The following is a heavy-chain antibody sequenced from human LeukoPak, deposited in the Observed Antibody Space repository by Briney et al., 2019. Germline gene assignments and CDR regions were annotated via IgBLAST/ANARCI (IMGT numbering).Heavy chain of an antibody. Sequence: GGTLRLSCAASGFTFSSYGMHWVRQAPGKGLEWVAVISYDGSNKYYADSVKGRFTISRDNSKNTLYLQMNSLRAEDTAVYYCAKDPGSSTSCLDYWGQGTLVTVSS. V-gene: IGHV3-30*18. CDR1: GFTFSSYG. J-gene: IGHJ4*02. D-gene: IGHD2-2*01. CDR2: ISYDGSNK. CDR3: AKDPGSSTSCLDY.